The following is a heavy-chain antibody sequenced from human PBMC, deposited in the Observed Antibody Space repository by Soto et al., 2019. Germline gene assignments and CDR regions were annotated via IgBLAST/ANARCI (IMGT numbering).Heavy chain of an antibody. CDR2: IYYTGST. J-gene: IGHJ4*02. D-gene: IGHD6-6*01. CDR3: ARGSPMSSSFPLDY. V-gene: IGHV4-59*01. Sequence: QVQLQESGPGLVKPSETLSLTCTVSGGSISPYYWSWIRQPPGKGLEWFGYIYYTGSTNYNASLRSRVTISQDTSKNQFSLKLHSVTAADTAVYYCARGSPMSSSFPLDYWGQGTLGAVSS. CDR1: GGSISPYY.